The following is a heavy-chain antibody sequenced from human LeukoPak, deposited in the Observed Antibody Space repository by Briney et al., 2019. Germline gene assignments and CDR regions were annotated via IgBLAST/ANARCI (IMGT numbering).Heavy chain of an antibody. J-gene: IGHJ6*02. CDR2: PYASGST. V-gene: IGHV4-4*07. Sequence: SETLSLTCTVSADSFSSYSWNWIRQPAGKVLGWIGRPYASGSTKYHPSLKSQVTMAVETSKTQFSLKLRSVTAEDTAVYYCAREMNGRHDMLTGYYHNYHYGLDVWGQGTTVTVS. D-gene: IGHD3-9*01. CDR3: AREMNGRHDMLTGYYHNYHYGLDV. CDR1: ADSFSSYS.